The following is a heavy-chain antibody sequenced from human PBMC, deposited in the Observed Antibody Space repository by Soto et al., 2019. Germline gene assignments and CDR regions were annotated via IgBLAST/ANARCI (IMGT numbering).Heavy chain of an antibody. CDR2: IYHTGTT. J-gene: IGHJ5*02. D-gene: IGHD2-15*01. Sequence: KPSETLSLTCFVSGASISSTYWWSWVRQTPGKRLEWIGQIYHTGTTSYNPSLKNRVTISLDKSNNQFSLRLTSMTAADTAVYYCATLPPRIVVVMTDLPTWGQGTLVTVSS. CDR3: ATLPPRIVVVMTDLPT. V-gene: IGHV4-4*02. CDR1: GASISSTYW.